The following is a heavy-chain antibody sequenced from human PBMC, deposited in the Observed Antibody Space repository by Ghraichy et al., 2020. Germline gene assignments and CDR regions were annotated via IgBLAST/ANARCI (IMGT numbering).Heavy chain of an antibody. CDR3: ARHPGASFDY. CDR2: VHYNGST. J-gene: IGHJ4*02. Sequence: GSLSLTCSVSNGSINEHYWSWIRQSPEKGLEWIAYVHYNGSTLYNPSLESRVFISLDTTKTHFSLKLRSVTAADTAVYYCARHPGASFDYWGPGTLVTVSS. V-gene: IGHV4-59*08. CDR1: NGSINEHY.